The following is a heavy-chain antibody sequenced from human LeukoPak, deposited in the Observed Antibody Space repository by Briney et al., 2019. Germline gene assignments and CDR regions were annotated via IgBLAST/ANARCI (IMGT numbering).Heavy chain of an antibody. CDR1: GYTFTSYY. V-gene: IGHV1-46*01. CDR3: ARESSSSSCADY. Sequence: ASVKVSCNASGYTFTSYYMHWVRQAPGQGLEWMGIITPSGGSTNYAQKFQGRVTMTRDTPTSTVSMELSSLRSEDTAVYYCARESSSSSCADYWGQGTLVTVSS. D-gene: IGHD6-6*01. J-gene: IGHJ4*02. CDR2: ITPSGGST.